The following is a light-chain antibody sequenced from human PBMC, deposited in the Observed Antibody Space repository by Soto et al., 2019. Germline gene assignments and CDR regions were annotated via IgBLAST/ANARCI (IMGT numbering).Light chain of an antibody. Sequence: EIVLTQSPGTLSLSPGERATLSCRASQSVSSSYLAWYQQKPGQAPRILIYGASSRATGIPDKFSGSGSGTDFTLTISRLEPEDFAVYYWQQYGSSPITFDQATRLEIK. CDR1: QSVSSSY. CDR2: GAS. V-gene: IGKV3-20*01. J-gene: IGKJ5*01. CDR3: QQYGSSPIT.